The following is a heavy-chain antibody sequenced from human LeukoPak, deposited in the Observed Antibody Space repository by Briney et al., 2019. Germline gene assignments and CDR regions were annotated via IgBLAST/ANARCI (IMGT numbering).Heavy chain of an antibody. CDR1: GYTFTGYY. V-gene: IGHV1-2*02. J-gene: IGHJ4*02. D-gene: IGHD2-15*01. CDR3: ARSVGYCSGGSCYEFDY. CDR2: INPNSGGT. Sequence: GASVKVSCKASGYTFTGYYMHWVRQAPGQGLEWMGWINPNSGGTNYAQKFQGRVTMTRDTSISTAYMELSRLRSDDTAVYYCARSVGYCSGGSCYEFDYWGQGTLVTVSS.